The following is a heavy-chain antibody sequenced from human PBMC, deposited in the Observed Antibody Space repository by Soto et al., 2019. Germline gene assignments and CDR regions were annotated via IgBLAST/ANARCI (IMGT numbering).Heavy chain of an antibody. J-gene: IGHJ4*02. CDR3: ARDPWGDGYSH. Sequence: QVQLQESGPGLVKPSETLSLTCTVSGGSVSSGSYYWSWIRQPPGKGLEWIGYIYYSGSTNYNPSLKSRVTISVDTSKNQFSLKLSSVTAADTAVYYCARDPWGDGYSHWGQGTLVTVSS. CDR1: GGSVSSGSYY. D-gene: IGHD5-18*01. CDR2: IYYSGST. V-gene: IGHV4-61*01.